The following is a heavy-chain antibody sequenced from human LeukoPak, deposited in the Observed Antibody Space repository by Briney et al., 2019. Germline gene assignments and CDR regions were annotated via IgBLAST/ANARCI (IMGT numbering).Heavy chain of an antibody. CDR1: GYTFTSYY. D-gene: IGHD3-22*01. V-gene: IGHV1-46*01. CDR2: ISPSGGST. J-gene: IGHJ4*02. Sequence: ASVKVSCKASGYTFTSYYMHWVRQAPGQGLEWLGIISPSGGSTSYAQKFQGRVTMTRDTSTSTVYMELSSLRSEDTAVYYCARAEGGVKYYYDSSGYYYFDYWAREPWSPSPQ. CDR3: ARAEGGVKYYYDSSGYYYFDY.